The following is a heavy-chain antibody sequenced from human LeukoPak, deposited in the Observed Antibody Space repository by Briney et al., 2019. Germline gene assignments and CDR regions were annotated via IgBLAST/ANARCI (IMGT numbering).Heavy chain of an antibody. V-gene: IGHV3-23*01. Sequence: GGSLRLSCAASGFPFSTYAMNWVRQAPRKGLEWVSAVTGSGANSYYADSVKGRFSVSRDNSKNMVYLQMSSLRAKDTALYYCAKSDYGYYFDSWGQGTLVAVSS. D-gene: IGHD4-17*01. J-gene: IGHJ4*02. CDR2: VTGSGANS. CDR3: AKSDYGYYFDS. CDR1: GFPFSTYA.